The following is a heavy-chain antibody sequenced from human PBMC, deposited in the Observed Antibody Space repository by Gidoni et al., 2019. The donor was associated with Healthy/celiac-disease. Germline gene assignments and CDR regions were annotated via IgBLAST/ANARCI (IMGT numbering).Heavy chain of an antibody. D-gene: IGHD3-3*01. CDR2: IYYSGST. Sequence: QVQLQESGPGLVKPSETLSLTCTVSGGSISSYYWSWIRQPPGKGLEWIGYIYYSGSTNYNPSLKSRVTISVDTSKNQFSLKLSSVTAADTAVYYCARIEWLFNFDYWGQGTLVTVSS. CDR1: GGSISSYY. J-gene: IGHJ4*02. CDR3: ARIEWLFNFDY. V-gene: IGHV4-59*01.